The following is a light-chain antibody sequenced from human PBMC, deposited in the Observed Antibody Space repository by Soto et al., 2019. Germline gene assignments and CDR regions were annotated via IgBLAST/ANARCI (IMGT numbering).Light chain of an antibody. Sequence: EIVLTQSPGTLSLSPGERATLSCRASQSVSSSYLAWYQQKPGQAPRLLIYDTSNRATGIPDRFSGSGSGTDFTLTISRLEPEDFAVYYCQQYGGSPPYTFGQRTKLEIK. CDR3: QQYGGSPPYT. CDR2: DTS. V-gene: IGKV3-20*01. J-gene: IGKJ2*01. CDR1: QSVSSSY.